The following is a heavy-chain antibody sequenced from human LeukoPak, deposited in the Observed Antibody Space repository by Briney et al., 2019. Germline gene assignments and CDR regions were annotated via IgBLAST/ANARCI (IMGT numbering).Heavy chain of an antibody. CDR2: IIPIFGTA. Sequence: ASVKVSCKASGGTFSSYAISWVRQAPGQGLEWMGGIIPIFGTANYAQKFQGRVTITADESTSTAYMELSSLRSEDTAVYYCARDHGDSSGYTPSAYYYYGMDVWGQGTTVTVSS. D-gene: IGHD3-22*01. V-gene: IGHV1-69*13. J-gene: IGHJ6*02. CDR3: ARDHGDSSGYTPSAYYYYGMDV. CDR1: GGTFSSYA.